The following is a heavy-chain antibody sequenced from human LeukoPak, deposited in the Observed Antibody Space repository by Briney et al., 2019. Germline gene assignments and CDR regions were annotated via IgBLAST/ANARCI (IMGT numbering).Heavy chain of an antibody. CDR2: INPNIVVT. CDR1: GYTFTGYY. V-gene: IGHV1-2*02. D-gene: IGHD3-10*01. CDR3: AREKVRGVCNY. J-gene: IGHJ4*02. Sequence: ASLKVSCKASGYTFTGYYMHWGRQAPGQGLEWMGWINPNIVVTNYAQKFQGRVTMTKDTSISTAYMELSRLRSDDTAVYYCAREKVRGVCNYWGQGTLVTVSS.